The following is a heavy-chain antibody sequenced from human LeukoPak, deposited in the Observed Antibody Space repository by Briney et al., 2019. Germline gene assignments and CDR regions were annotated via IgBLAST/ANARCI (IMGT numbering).Heavy chain of an antibody. J-gene: IGHJ4*02. D-gene: IGHD2-2*01. CDR2: IYYSGST. V-gene: IGHV4-59*01. CDR3: ARAIYCSTTNCYGYYFDY. Sequence: SETLSLTCTVSGGSISSYYWTWIRQPPGKGLEWIGYIYYSGSTNYNPSLKSRVTISVDTSKNQFSLKLSSVTAADTAVYYCARAIYCSTTNCYGYYFDYWGQGTLVTVSS. CDR1: GGSISSYY.